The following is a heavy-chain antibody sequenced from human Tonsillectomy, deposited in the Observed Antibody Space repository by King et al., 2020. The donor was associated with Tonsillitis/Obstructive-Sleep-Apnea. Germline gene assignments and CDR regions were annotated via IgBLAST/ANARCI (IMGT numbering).Heavy chain of an antibody. CDR2: IYHSGST. Sequence: QLQESGPGLMKPSGTLSLTCAVSGGSISSSNWWTWVRQPPGKGLEWIGEIYHSGSTNYYPSLKSRVTISVDKSKNQFSLKLTSVTAADTAVYYCASTLTLQLERARGGYYLDVWGTGTTVTVSS. J-gene: IGHJ6*03. V-gene: IGHV4-4*02. CDR3: ASTLTLQLERARGGYYLDV. D-gene: IGHD1-1*01. CDR1: GGSISSSNW.